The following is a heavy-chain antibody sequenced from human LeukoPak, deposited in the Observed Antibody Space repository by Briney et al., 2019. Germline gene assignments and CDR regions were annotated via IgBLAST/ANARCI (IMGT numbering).Heavy chain of an antibody. V-gene: IGHV1-2*02. Sequence: ASVKVSCKASGYTFTSYGISWVRQAPGQGLEWMGWINPKSGGTNYAQKFQGRVTMTRDTSISTAYMELSRLRSDDTAVYYCARDRASDSSSWYPYDAFDIWGQGTMVTVSS. CDR2: INPKSGGT. CDR3: ARDRASDSSSWYPYDAFDI. CDR1: GYTFTSYG. J-gene: IGHJ3*02. D-gene: IGHD6-13*01.